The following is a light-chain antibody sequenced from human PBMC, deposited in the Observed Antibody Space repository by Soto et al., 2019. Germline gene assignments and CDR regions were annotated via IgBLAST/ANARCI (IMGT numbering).Light chain of an antibody. V-gene: IGKV1-5*01. CDR3: QQYNSYPWT. CDR2: DVS. Sequence: DIQMTQSPSTLSASIGDRVTITCRASESISSWLAWYQQKPGKAPKLLIYDVSSLESGVPSRFSGSGSGTEFTLTISSLQPDDFATYYCQQYNSYPWTFGQRTKVDIK. CDR1: ESISSW. J-gene: IGKJ1*01.